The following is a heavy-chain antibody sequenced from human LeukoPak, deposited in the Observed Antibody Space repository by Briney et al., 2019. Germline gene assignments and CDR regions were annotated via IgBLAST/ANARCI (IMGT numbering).Heavy chain of an antibody. D-gene: IGHD1-26*01. CDR2: INSDGSFT. CDR3: ARGGVGAYHLDY. CDR1: GFTFSSYW. V-gene: IGHV3-74*01. J-gene: IGHJ4*02. Sequence: GGSLRLSCAASGFTFSSYWMHWVRQAPGKGLVWVSRINSDGSFTNYADSVKGRFTISRDNAKNTLYLQMNSLRAEDTAVYYCARGGVGAYHLDYWGQGTLVTVSS.